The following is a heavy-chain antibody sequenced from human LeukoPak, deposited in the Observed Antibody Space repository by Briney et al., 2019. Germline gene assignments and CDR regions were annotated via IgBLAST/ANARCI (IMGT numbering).Heavy chain of an antibody. V-gene: IGHV3-23*01. D-gene: IGHD4-17*01. CDR1: GFTFSSYA. J-gene: IGHJ6*02. CDR3: AKVGPYGDYPYYYYGMDV. CDR2: ISGSGGST. Sequence: GGSLRLSCTASGFTFSSYAMSWVRQAPGKGLEWVSAISGSGGSTYYADSVKGRLTISRDNSKNTLYLQMNSLRAEDTAVYYCAKVGPYGDYPYYYYGMDVWGQGTTVTVSS.